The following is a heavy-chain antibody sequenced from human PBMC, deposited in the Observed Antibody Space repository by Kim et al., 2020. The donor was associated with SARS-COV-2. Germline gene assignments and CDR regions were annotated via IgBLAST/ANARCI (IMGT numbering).Heavy chain of an antibody. Sequence: GGSLRLSCAASGFTFSSYSMNWVRQAPGKGLEWVSYISSSSSTIYYADSVKGRFTISRDNAKNSLYLQMNSLRAEDTAVYYCASAIDRVVVTAIGNAFDIWGQGTMVTVSS. V-gene: IGHV3-48*04. CDR1: GFTFSSYS. CDR3: ASAIDRVVVTAIGNAFDI. CDR2: ISSSSSTI. D-gene: IGHD2-21*02. J-gene: IGHJ3*02.